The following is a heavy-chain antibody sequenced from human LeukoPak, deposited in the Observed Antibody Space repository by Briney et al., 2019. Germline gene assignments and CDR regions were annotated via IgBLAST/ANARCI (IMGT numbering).Heavy chain of an antibody. CDR2: ISSSSSYI. D-gene: IGHD3-10*01. Sequence: GSLRLSCAASGFTFSSYSMNWVRQAPGKGLEWVSSISSSSSYIYYADSVKGRFTISRDNAKNSLYLQMNSLRAEDTAVYYCARLYGSGSPFDYWGQGTLVTVSS. V-gene: IGHV3-21*01. CDR1: GFTFSSYS. CDR3: ARLYGSGSPFDY. J-gene: IGHJ4*02.